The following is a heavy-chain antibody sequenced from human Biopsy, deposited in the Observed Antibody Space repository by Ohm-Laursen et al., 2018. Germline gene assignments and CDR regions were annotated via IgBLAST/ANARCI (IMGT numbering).Heavy chain of an antibody. J-gene: IGHJ3*01. D-gene: IGHD3-16*02. Sequence: ASVKVSCKASGYTFTVFFLHSVRQAPGQGPEWMGWISPSSGGATYARKFQGRVTMIRDKSATTGYMELSSMRSDDTAVYYCARDIMNPIGGLVARSDVFDVWGQGTMVTVSS. V-gene: IGHV1-2*02. CDR1: GYTFTVFF. CDR2: ISPSSGGA. CDR3: ARDIMNPIGGLVARSDVFDV.